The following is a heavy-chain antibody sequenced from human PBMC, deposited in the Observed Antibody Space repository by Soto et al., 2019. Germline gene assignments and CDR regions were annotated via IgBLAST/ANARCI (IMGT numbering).Heavy chain of an antibody. CDR1: GCSFSSYT. J-gene: IGHJ6*03. D-gene: IGHD2-2*01. V-gene: IGHV1-69*04. CDR2: IIPILGIA. CDR3: ARDVGYCSSTSCYALYYYYMDV. Sequence: GASVKVSCEAPGCSFSSYTISWVRQAPGQGLEWMGRIIPILGIANYAQKFQGRVTITADKSTSTAYMELSSLRSEDTAVYYCARDVGYCSSTSCYALYYYYMDVWGKGTTVTVSS.